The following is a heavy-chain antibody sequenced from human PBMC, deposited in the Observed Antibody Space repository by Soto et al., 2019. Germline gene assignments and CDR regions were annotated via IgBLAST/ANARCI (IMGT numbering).Heavy chain of an antibody. CDR3: ARDPASVGYHFDL. J-gene: IGHJ4*02. CDR2: IWFDGSKK. V-gene: IGHV3-33*01. Sequence: QVQLVESGGGVVQPGRSLKLSCAASGFSFSTYGFHWVRQAPGKGPEWVAVIWFDGSKKYYADSVEGRFTISRDNSKNTLLLQMTTLRDEDTAVYYCARDPASVGYHFDLWGQGTLVIVSS. CDR1: GFSFSTYG. D-gene: IGHD6-13*01.